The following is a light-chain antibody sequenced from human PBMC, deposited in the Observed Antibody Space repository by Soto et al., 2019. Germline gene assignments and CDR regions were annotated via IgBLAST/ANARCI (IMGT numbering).Light chain of an antibody. Sequence: QSVLTQSPSASASLGASVKLTCTLSRGHSSYAIAWHKQQPEKGPRYLMKLNSDGSHSKGDGIPDRFSGSSSGAERYLTISSLQSEDEADYYCQTWGTGMVFGGGTKVTVL. CDR1: RGHSSYA. V-gene: IGLV4-69*01. J-gene: IGLJ2*01. CDR3: QTWGTGMV. CDR2: LNSDGSH.